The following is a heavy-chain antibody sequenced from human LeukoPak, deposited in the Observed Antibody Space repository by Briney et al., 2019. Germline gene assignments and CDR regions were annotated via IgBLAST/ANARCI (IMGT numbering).Heavy chain of an antibody. J-gene: IGHJ5*02. Sequence: SVKVSCKASGGTFSSYAISWVRQAPGQGLEWMGGIIPIFGTANYAQKFQGRVTITADESTSTAYMELSSLRSEDTAVYYCALGGGYYDSSGYHNWSDPWGQGTLVTVSS. V-gene: IGHV1-69*13. CDR2: IIPIFGTA. CDR1: GGTFSSYA. CDR3: ALGGGYYDSSGYHNWSDP. D-gene: IGHD3-22*01.